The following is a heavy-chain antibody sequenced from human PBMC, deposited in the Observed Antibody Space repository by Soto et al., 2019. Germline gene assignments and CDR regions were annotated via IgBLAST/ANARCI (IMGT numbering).Heavy chain of an antibody. Sequence: ASVKVSCKASGYTFTSYDINWVRQATGQGLEWMGWMNPNSGNTGYAQNLQGRVTMTTDTSTSTAYMELRSLTSDDTAVYYCARASASNWNYVSSSSWGQGTLVTVSS. J-gene: IGHJ4*02. D-gene: IGHD1-7*01. V-gene: IGHV1-8*01. CDR1: GYTFTSYD. CDR2: MNPNSGNT. CDR3: ARASASNWNYVSSSS.